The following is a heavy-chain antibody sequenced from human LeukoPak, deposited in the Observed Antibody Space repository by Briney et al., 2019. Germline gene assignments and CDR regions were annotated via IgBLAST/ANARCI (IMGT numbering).Heavy chain of an antibody. V-gene: IGHV4-59*01. J-gene: IGHJ5*01. CDR3: ARGGASSKWLDC. D-gene: IGHD4/OR15-4a*01. Sequence: NSSETLSLTGTVSGASISSYFWSWIRQPPGKGLENIGYIYDSGSTKYNPSLKSRVTIPLETSKNQFSVKLRSVTAADTAVYYCARGGASSKWLDCWGQGTLVTVSS. CDR2: IYDSGST. CDR1: GASISSYF.